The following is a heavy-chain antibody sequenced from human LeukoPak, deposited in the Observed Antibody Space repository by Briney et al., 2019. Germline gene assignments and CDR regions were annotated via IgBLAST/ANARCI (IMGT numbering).Heavy chain of an antibody. CDR2: ISGSGGST. CDR1: GFTFYSYA. CDR3: ASRKRSRTLDY. D-gene: IGHD1-14*01. V-gene: IGHV3-23*01. J-gene: IGHJ4*02. Sequence: TGGALRISCAASGFTFYSYAMSRGRPAPGEGVEWVSAISGSGGSTYYADSVKGRFTISRDNSKNTLYLQMNSLRAEDTAVYYCASRKRSRTLDYWGQGTLVTVSS.